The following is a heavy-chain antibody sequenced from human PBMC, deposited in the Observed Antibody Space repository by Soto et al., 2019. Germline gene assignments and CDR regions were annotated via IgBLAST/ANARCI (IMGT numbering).Heavy chain of an antibody. J-gene: IGHJ5*02. CDR3: AIGNPDWFDP. D-gene: IGHD1-1*01. Sequence: SETLSLTCAVSGYSISSGLYWGWIRQPPGKGLEWIGTIYRGGITYYNPSLKSRVTISIDTSKNHFSLRLSFVTATDTAVYFCAIGNPDWFDPWGQGTLVTVSS. CDR1: GYSISSGLY. CDR2: IYRGGIT. V-gene: IGHV4-38-2*01.